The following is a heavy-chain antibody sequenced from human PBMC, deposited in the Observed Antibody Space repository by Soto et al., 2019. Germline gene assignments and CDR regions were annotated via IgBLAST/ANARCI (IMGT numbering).Heavy chain of an antibody. CDR2: ISSYGTTI. V-gene: IGHV3-48*03. D-gene: IGHD3-3*01. Sequence: GGSLRLSCAASGFTFSSYEMNWVRQAPGKGPEWLSYISSYGTTIYYADSVKGRFTISRDNAKDSLFLQLNSLRVEDTAVYYCARDWNFWTDYYGSDAFDLWGQGTMVTVSS. J-gene: IGHJ3*01. CDR3: ARDWNFWTDYYGSDAFDL. CDR1: GFTFSSYE.